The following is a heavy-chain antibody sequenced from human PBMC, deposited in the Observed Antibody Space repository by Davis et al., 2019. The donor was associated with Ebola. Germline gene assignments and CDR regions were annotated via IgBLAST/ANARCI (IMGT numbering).Heavy chain of an antibody. CDR1: GFTFSSYE. D-gene: IGHD3-22*01. V-gene: IGHV3-48*03. J-gene: IGHJ6*02. CDR2: ISSSGSTI. CDR3: ARDYFYYDSSGYGYYYGMDV. Sequence: GGSLRLSCAASGFTFSSYEMNWVRQAPGKGLEWVSYISSSGSTIYHADSVKGRFTISRDNAKNSLYLQMNSLRAEDTAVYYCARDYFYYDSSGYGYYYGMDVWGQGTTVTVSS.